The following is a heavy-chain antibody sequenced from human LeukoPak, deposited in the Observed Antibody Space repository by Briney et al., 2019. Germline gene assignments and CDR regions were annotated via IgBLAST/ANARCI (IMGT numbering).Heavy chain of an antibody. CDR2: IRDDGNNI. J-gene: IGHJ3*02. V-gene: IGHV3-30*02. D-gene: IGHD3-3*01. CDR3: AAGFLEWLFDVFDT. Sequence: PGGSLRLSCAASGFTFSSYAMSWVRQAPGKGLEWVAFIRDDGNNIYYADSVKGRFTISRDNSKNTLYLEMNSLRAEDTAVYSCAAGFLEWLFDVFDTWGQGTMVTVSS. CDR1: GFTFSSYA.